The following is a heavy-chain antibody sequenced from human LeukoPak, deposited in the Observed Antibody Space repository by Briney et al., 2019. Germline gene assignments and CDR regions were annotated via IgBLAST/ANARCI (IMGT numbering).Heavy chain of an antibody. Sequence: GGSLRLSCAASGFNFSSYGMHWVRQAPGKGLEWVTSIWFDGSNIHYADSVKGRVSISRDNSKSALYLQMNSLRAEDTAIYYCVRDSLPMAVTGPFDHWGQGALVTVSS. CDR2: IWFDGSNI. CDR3: VRDSLPMAVTGPFDH. CDR1: GFNFSSYG. J-gene: IGHJ4*02. V-gene: IGHV3-33*01. D-gene: IGHD6-19*01.